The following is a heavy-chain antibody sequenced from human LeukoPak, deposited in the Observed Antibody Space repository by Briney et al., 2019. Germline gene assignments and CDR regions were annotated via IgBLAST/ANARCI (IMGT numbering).Heavy chain of an antibody. CDR1: GYSFTNFW. V-gene: IGHV5-51*01. CDR2: IYLCDSDT. CDR3: ARKGRYCSSTNCPFDY. J-gene: IGHJ4*02. D-gene: IGHD2-2*01. Sequence: GESLKISCKGSGYSFTNFWIGWVRQMPGRGLGGMGIIYLCDSDTRYSPSFQGQVTISADKSISIAYLQWSSLKASDTAMYYCARKGRYCSSTNCPFDYWGQGTLVTVSS.